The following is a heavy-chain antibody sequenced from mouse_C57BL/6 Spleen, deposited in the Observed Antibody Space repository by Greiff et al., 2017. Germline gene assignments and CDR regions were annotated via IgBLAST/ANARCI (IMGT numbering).Heavy chain of an antibody. Sequence: QVHVKQSGAELARPGASVKMSCKASGYTFTSYTMHWVKQRPGQGLEWIGYINPSSGYTKYNQKFKDKATLTADKSSSTAYMQLSSLTSEDSAVYYCARGAYDYGFDYWGQGTTLTVSS. D-gene: IGHD2-4*01. CDR3: ARGAYDYGFDY. CDR2: INPSSGYT. J-gene: IGHJ2*01. CDR1: GYTFTSYT. V-gene: IGHV1-4*01.